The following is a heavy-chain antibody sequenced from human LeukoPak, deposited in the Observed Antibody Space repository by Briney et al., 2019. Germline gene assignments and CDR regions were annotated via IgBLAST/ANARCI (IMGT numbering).Heavy chain of an antibody. Sequence: SETLSLTCTVSGGSMKNYYWGWIRQPPGKGLEWIGSIYYSGSTYYNPSLKSRVTISVDTSKNQFSLKLSSVTAADTAVYYCARDSSYYDILTGYQSAYYFDYWGQGTLVTVSS. V-gene: IGHV4-39*07. J-gene: IGHJ4*02. CDR2: IYYSGST. CDR1: GGSMKNYY. CDR3: ARDSSYYDILTGYQSAYYFDY. D-gene: IGHD3-9*01.